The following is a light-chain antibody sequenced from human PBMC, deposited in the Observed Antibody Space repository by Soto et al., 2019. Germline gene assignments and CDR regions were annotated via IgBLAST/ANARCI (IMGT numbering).Light chain of an antibody. CDR2: DVT. CDR3: SSYTTSNTRQIV. CDR1: SRDVGGYNY. J-gene: IGLJ1*01. Sequence: QSALTQPASVSGSPGQSIPLSCTGTSRDVGGYNYVSWYQHHPGKAPKLIIYDVTNRPSGVSNPFSGSKSGNTASLTISGLQPEDEADYYCSSYTTSNTRQIVFGTGTKLTVL. V-gene: IGLV2-14*03.